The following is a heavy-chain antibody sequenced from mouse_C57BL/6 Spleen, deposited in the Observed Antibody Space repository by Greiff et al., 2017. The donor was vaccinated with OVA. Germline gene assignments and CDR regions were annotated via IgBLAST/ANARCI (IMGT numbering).Heavy chain of an antibody. D-gene: IGHD1-1*01. J-gene: IGHJ4*01. CDR2: ISSGSSTI. CDR1: GFTFSDYG. Sequence: EVQLQESGGGLVKPGGSLKLSCAASGFTFSDYGMHWVRQAPGKGLEWVAYISSGSSTINYADTVKGRFTFSRDNAKNTLFLQMTSLRSEDTAMYDCAGPRYGSSPSAMDYWGQGTSVTVSS. V-gene: IGHV5-17*01. CDR3: AGPRYGSSPSAMDY.